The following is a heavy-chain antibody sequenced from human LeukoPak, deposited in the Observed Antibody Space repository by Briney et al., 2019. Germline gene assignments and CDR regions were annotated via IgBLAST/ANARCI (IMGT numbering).Heavy chain of an antibody. J-gene: IGHJ4*02. V-gene: IGHV4-39*07. Sequence: SETLSLTCTVSGGSISSSSYYWGWIRQPPGKGLEWIGSINYSGSTYYNPSLKSRVAISVDTSKNQSSLKLSSVTAADTAVYYCARVYSYVLYYFDYWGQGTLVTVSS. CDR3: ARVYSYVLYYFDY. CDR1: GGSISSSSYY. D-gene: IGHD5-18*01. CDR2: INYSGST.